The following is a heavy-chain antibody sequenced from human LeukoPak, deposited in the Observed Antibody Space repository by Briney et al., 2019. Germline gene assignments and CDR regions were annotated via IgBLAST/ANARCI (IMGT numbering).Heavy chain of an antibody. J-gene: IGHJ4*02. CDR2: IKQDGTEK. CDR3: ASRGGGFRPPLLDY. CDR1: GLTFSNYW. D-gene: IGHD2-15*01. V-gene: IGHV3-7*01. Sequence: GGSLRLSCAASGLTFSNYWMTWVRQAPGKGLEWVAHIKQDGTEKYYVDSVKGRFTISRDNAKNSLYLQMNSLRVDDTAVYYCASRGGGFRPPLLDYWGQGTLVTVSS.